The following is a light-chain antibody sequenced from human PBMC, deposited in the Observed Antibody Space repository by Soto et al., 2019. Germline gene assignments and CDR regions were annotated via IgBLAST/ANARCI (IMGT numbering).Light chain of an antibody. Sequence: EIVMTQSPATLSMSPGERVSISCRASQTVSNNLAWYQQKPGQAPRLLISGASTRAIGVAARFSGSGSGTEFTLTITSLQSEDFAVYYCQQYHKWPPFTFGGGTVVEIK. J-gene: IGKJ4*01. CDR3: QQYHKWPPFT. V-gene: IGKV3-15*01. CDR2: GAS. CDR1: QTVSNN.